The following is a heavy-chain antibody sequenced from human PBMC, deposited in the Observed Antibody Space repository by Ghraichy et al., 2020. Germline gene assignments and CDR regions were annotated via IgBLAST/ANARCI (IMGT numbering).Heavy chain of an antibody. J-gene: IGHJ4*02. CDR2: ISTGGGST. Sequence: GGSLRLSCAASGFTFGNCAMTWVRQAPGKGLECVSTISTGGGSTYYADSVKGRFTISRDNSKNRLYLQMNSLRADDTAVYYCAKALAGVNTNFDYWGPGTLVTVSS. CDR1: GFTFGNCA. V-gene: IGHV3-23*01. CDR3: AKALAGVNTNFDY. D-gene: IGHD6-19*01.